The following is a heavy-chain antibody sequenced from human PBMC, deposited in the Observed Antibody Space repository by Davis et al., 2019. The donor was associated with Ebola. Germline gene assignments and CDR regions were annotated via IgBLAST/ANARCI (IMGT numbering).Heavy chain of an antibody. CDR3: SIAAAGTNDY. Sequence: PGGSLRLSCAASGFVVSTYYMSWVRQAPGKGLEWLSVIYSGGTTYYADSVKGRFTISREDSKNTLYLQMNSLKTEDTAVYYCSIAAAGTNDYWGQGTLVTVSS. CDR2: IYSGGTT. V-gene: IGHV3-53*01. CDR1: GFVVSTYY. D-gene: IGHD6-13*01. J-gene: IGHJ4*02.